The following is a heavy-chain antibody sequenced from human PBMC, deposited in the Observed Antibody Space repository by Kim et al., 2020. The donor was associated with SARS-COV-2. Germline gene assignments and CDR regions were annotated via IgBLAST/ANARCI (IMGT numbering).Heavy chain of an antibody. J-gene: IGHJ6*02. CDR1: GFTFSSYG. V-gene: IGHV3-33*01. Sequence: GSLRLSCAASGFTFSSYGMHWVRQAPGKGLEWVAGIWYDGSNKYYADSVKGRFTISRDNSKNTLYLQMNSLRAEDTAVYYCARDLTSGSGSYRLLEYYYYYYGMDVWRQGTTVTVSS. CDR3: ARDLTSGSGSYRLLEYYYYYYGMDV. D-gene: IGHD3-10*01. CDR2: IWYDGSNK.